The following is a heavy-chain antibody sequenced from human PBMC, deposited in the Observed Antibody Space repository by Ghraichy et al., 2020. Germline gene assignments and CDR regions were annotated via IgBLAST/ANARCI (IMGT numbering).Heavy chain of an antibody. D-gene: IGHD3-22*01. CDR2: IYYSGST. V-gene: IGHV4-39*01. CDR3: ARLSIGDSSGYYYPSAFDI. J-gene: IGHJ3*02. Sequence: SQTLSLTCTVSGGSISSSSYYWGWIRQPPGKGLEWIGSIYYSGSTYYNPSLKSRVTISVDTSKNQFSLKLSSVTAADTAVYYCARLSIGDSSGYYYPSAFDIWGQGTMVTVSS. CDR1: GGSISSSSYY.